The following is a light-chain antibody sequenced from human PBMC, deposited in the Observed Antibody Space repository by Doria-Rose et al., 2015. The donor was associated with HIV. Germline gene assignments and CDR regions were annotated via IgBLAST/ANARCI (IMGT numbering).Light chain of an antibody. J-gene: IGKJ5*01. CDR3: QQYGTSRGT. CDR1: QRVKSSY. CDR2: DAS. Sequence: TQSPGTPSLSPGERATLSCRASQRVKSSYLAWYQQEPGQAPRLLIYDASTRATGIPDRFSGSGSGTDFTLTISRLEPEDDAVYYCQQYGTSRGTFGQGTRLEIK. V-gene: IGKV3-20*01.